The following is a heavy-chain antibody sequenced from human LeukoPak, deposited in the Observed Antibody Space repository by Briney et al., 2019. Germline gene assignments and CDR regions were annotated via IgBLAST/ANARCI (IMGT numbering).Heavy chain of an antibody. J-gene: IGHJ4*02. CDR2: IDPSDSYT. Sequence: GESLKISCKGSGYSFTSYWISWVRQMPGKGLEWMGRIDPSDSYTNYSPSFQGHVTISADKSISTAYLQWSSLRSEDTAVYYCAREDYGDYWGQGTLVTVSS. CDR3: AREDYGDY. CDR1: GYSFTSYW. V-gene: IGHV5-10-1*01.